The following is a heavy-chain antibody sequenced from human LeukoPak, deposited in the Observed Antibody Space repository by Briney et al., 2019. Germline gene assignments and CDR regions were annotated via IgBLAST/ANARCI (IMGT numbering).Heavy chain of an antibody. CDR1: GFTFSNYW. V-gene: IGHV3-7*02. CDR3: ARAALGPYAFDI. CDR2: VRQDGNEK. D-gene: IGHD1-26*01. Sequence: GGSLRLSCAASGFTFSNYWMSWVRQAPGRGLEWVANVRQDGNEKYYVDSVKGRFAISRDNAKNSLYLQMNSLRAEDTAVYYCARAALGPYAFDIWGQGTMVTVSS. J-gene: IGHJ3*02.